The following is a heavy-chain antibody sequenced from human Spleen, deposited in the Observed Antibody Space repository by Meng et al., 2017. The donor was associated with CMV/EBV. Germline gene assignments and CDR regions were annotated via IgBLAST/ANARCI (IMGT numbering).Heavy chain of an antibody. CDR3: ARDEGNSSHFDY. V-gene: IGHV1-2*02. Sequence: ASVKVSCKASGYTFTGYYMHWVRQAPGEDFEWMGWINPNSGGTNYAQKFQGRVTMTTDTSASTAYMELRSLRSDDTAVYYCARDEGNSSHFDYWGQGTLVTVSS. CDR2: INPNSGGT. D-gene: IGHD6-6*01. CDR1: GYTFTGYY. J-gene: IGHJ4*02.